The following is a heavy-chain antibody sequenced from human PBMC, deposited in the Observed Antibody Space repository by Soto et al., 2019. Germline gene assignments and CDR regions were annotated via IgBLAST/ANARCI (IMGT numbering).Heavy chain of an antibody. CDR3: AKPRPFYSSSSDY. Sequence: ASLRLSCAASGFTFSTSWMSWVRQASGKGLEWVTNIKEDGSEKYYLDSVKGRFTISRDNTKNSLYLQMNSLRAEDTAVYYCAKPRPFYSSSSDYWGQGTLVTVSS. V-gene: IGHV3-7*01. J-gene: IGHJ4*02. CDR2: IKEDGSEK. D-gene: IGHD6-13*01. CDR1: GFTFSTSW.